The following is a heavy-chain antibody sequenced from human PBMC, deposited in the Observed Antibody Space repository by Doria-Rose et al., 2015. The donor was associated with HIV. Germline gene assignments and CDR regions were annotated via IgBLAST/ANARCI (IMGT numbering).Heavy chain of an antibody. D-gene: IGHD3-3*01. CDR3: AWSSSPSSWFDP. Sequence: QVQLQQWGAGLLKPSETLSLTCAVYGGSLSGYYWSWIRQSPGRGLEWIGEINHTGSTTYNPSLRSRVSISLDKSKSQFSLRLTSVTAADTAVYYCAWSSSPSSWFDPWGQGTLSPSPQ. CDR2: INHTGST. CDR1: GGSLSGYY. J-gene: IGHJ5*02. V-gene: IGHV4-34*01.